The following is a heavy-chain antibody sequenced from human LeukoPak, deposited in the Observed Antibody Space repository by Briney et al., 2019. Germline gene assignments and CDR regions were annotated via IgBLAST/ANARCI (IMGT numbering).Heavy chain of an antibody. J-gene: IGHJ4*02. D-gene: IGHD3-22*01. CDR1: GYTFTSHA. CDR3: ARGASTYYDSSDYFDY. Sequence: ASVKVSCKASGYTFTSHAISWVRQAPGQGPEWIGWITVYNSNTIYAQKLQGRVTMTTDTSTSTAYMELRSLRSDDTAVYYCARGASTYYDSSDYFDYWGQGTLVTVSS. V-gene: IGHV1-18*01. CDR2: ITVYNSNT.